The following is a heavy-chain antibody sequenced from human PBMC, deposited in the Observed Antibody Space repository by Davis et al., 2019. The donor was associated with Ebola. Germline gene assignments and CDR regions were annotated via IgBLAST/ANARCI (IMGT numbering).Heavy chain of an antibody. CDR3: ARENYYDSSGYDRYFDY. Sequence: PGGSLRLSCAASGFTFSSYAMHWVRQAPGKGLEWMAFISDDGNSKYYADSVRGRFTISRDNSKNTLDLQMNSLRAEDTAVYYCARENYYDSSGYDRYFDYWGQGTLVTVSS. CDR1: GFTFSSYA. D-gene: IGHD3-22*01. CDR2: ISDDGNSK. J-gene: IGHJ4*02. V-gene: IGHV3-30-3*01.